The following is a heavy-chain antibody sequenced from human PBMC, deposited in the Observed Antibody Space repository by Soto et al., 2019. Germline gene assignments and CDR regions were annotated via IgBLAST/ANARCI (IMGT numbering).Heavy chain of an antibody. CDR1: GFTFNSYG. V-gene: IGHV3-30*18. J-gene: IGHJ3*02. Sequence: QVQLVESGGGVVQPGKSLRLSCAASGFTFNSYGMHWVRQAPGKGLEWVAVISDDGSKKYLVDSLKGRFTISRANSKNALFLQMNCLRAYDTAVDYLAEDGVWGGTWNGDLDIWGQGTMVTVSS. CDR2: ISDDGSKK. D-gene: IGHD1-1*01. CDR3: AEDGVWGGTWNGDLDI.